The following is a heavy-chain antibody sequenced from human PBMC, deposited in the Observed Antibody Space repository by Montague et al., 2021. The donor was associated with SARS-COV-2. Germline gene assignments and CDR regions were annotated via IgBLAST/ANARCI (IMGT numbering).Heavy chain of an antibody. V-gene: IGHV4-4*09. D-gene: IGHD3-16*01. Sequence: TLSLTCTVSGVAISYGDWSWIRQPPGKGLEWIVTIFENGDTDHXPSLKSRVTVSEDTSQNQFSLRLSSVAAADTALYYCARYYERSWDVWGQGTTVTVSS. J-gene: IGHJ6*02. CDR2: IFENGDT. CDR1: GVAISYGD. CDR3: ARYYERSWDV.